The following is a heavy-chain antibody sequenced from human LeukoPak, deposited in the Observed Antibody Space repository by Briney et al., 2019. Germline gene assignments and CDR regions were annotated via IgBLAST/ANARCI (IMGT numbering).Heavy chain of an antibody. Sequence: GTLSLTCAVSGGSVSPTNWWTWFRQPPGKGLEWIGEVHLDGRTNYNPSLTGRPTMSVDLYENHISLKLTSVTAADTAVYYCAREGGFYRPLDYSGQGTLVTVSS. CDR1: GGSVSPTNW. CDR3: AREGGFYRPLDY. V-gene: IGHV4-4*02. D-gene: IGHD3-3*01. CDR2: VHLDGRT. J-gene: IGHJ4*02.